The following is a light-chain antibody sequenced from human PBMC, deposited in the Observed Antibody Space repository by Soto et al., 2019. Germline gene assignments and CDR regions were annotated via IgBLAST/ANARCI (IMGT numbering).Light chain of an antibody. V-gene: IGLV2-14*03. CDR1: RSDVGGYNY. CDR2: HVT. CDR3: CSLTTSHTYV. J-gene: IGLJ1*01. Sequence: QSALTNPASVSGYPGQPIAISCTRTRSDVGGYNYVSWYQQLPGKAPKLMLYHVTYRPSGVSNRYSGSKSGNSASLTISGLQADDAADYYCCSLTTSHTYVFGSGTKVTVL.